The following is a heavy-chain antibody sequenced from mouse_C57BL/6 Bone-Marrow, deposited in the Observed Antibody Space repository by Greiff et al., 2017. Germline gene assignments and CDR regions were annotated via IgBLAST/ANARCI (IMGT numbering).Heavy chain of an antibody. J-gene: IGHJ3*01. D-gene: IGHD1-1*01. V-gene: IGHV1-55*01. CDR2: IYPGSGSN. CDR1: GYTFTSYW. Sequence: VQLQQPGAELVKPGASVKMSCKASGYTFTSYWITWVKQWPGQGLEWIGDIYPGSGSNNYNEKFKSKATLTVDTSTSTAYMQLSSLTSDDSAVYYCARRYGSRNPWFAYGGQGTLVTVSA. CDR3: ARRYGSRNPWFAY.